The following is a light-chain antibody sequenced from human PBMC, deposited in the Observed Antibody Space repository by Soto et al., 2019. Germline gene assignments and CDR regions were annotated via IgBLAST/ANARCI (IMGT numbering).Light chain of an antibody. J-gene: IGKJ2*01. CDR3: MQALQTPPYT. V-gene: IGKV2-28*01. CDR1: QSLLHSNGYNY. CDR2: LGS. Sequence: DIVMTHSPLSLPVTPGEPASISCRSSQSLLHSNGYNYLDWYLQKPGQSPQLLLYLGSNRASGGHDRFSGSGSDSDFTLKISRVEAEDVGVYYCMQALQTPPYTFGQGTKLEI.